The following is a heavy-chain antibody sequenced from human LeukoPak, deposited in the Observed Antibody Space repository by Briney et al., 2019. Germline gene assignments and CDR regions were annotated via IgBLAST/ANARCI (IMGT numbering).Heavy chain of an antibody. Sequence: GGSLRLSCAASGFTVSNNYMSWVRQAPGKGLEWIAVIYSGGSTFHADSVKGRFIISRDNSKNTLYLQMNSLRVEDTAVYYCATGTHPENWGQGTLVTVSS. D-gene: IGHD1-26*01. V-gene: IGHV3-66*01. CDR3: ATGTHPEN. CDR1: GFTVSNNY. CDR2: IYSGGST. J-gene: IGHJ4*02.